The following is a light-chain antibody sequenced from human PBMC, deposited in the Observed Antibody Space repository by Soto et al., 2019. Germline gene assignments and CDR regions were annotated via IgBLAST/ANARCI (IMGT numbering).Light chain of an antibody. V-gene: IGKV4-1*01. CDR3: QQYYSTPVT. Sequence: DIVMTQSPDSLAVSLGERATINCKSSQSVLYNFNNKNSLAWYQQKPGQPPKLLIYWASTRESGVPDRFSGSGSGTDFSLTISSLQAEDVAVYYCQQYYSTPVTFGQGTRLEIK. J-gene: IGKJ5*01. CDR2: WAS. CDR1: QSVLYNFNNKNS.